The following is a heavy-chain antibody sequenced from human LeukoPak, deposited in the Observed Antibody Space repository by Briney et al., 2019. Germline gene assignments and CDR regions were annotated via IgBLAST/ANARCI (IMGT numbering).Heavy chain of an antibody. CDR3: ARSPLIAVAGTVGRFDP. J-gene: IGHJ5*02. CDR1: GGSFSGYY. D-gene: IGHD6-19*01. V-gene: IGHV4-34*01. Sequence: SETLSLTCAVYGGSFSGYYWSWIRQPPGKGLEWIGEINHSGSTNYNPSLKSRVTISVDTSKNQFSLKLSSVTAADTAVYYCARSPLIAVAGTVGRFDPWGQGTLVTVSS. CDR2: INHSGST.